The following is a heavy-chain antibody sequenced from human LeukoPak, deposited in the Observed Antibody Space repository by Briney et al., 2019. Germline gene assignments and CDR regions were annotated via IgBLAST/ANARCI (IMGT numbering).Heavy chain of an antibody. D-gene: IGHD3-22*01. Sequence: GESLKISCKGSGYSFTSYWIGWVRQMPGKGLEWMGIIYPGDSDTRYSPSFQGQVTISADKSISTAYLQWSSLKASDTAMYYSATPDPVPDSSGYYSAYWGQGTLVTVSS. CDR1: GYSFTSYW. CDR3: ATPDPVPDSSGYYSAY. J-gene: IGHJ4*02. CDR2: IYPGDSDT. V-gene: IGHV5-51*01.